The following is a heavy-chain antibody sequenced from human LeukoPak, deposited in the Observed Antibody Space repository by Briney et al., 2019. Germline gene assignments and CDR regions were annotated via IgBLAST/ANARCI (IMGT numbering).Heavy chain of an antibody. J-gene: IGHJ4*02. Sequence: PSETLSLTCTVSGGSISSSSYYWGWIRQPPGKGLEWIGTIYHSGSTYYSPSLKSRVTISVDTSKNQFSLKLSSVTAADTAVYYCARGYDSSGYFFDYWGQGTLVTVSS. CDR3: ARGYDSSGYFFDY. CDR2: IYHSGST. V-gene: IGHV4-39*07. CDR1: GGSISSSSYY. D-gene: IGHD3-22*01.